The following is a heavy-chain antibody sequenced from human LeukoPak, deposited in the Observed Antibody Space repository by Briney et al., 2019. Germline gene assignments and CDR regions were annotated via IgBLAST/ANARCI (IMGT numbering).Heavy chain of an antibody. Sequence: PLASVKVSCQASGYTFTGYYMHWVRQAPGQGLEWMGWINPNSGGTNYAQKFQGRVAMTRDTSISTAYMELSRLSSVTAADTAVYYCARVVFQVNQAGYYYYYMDVWGKGTTVTVSS. D-gene: IGHD1-14*01. CDR2: INPNSGGT. V-gene: IGHV1-2*02. J-gene: IGHJ6*03. CDR3: ARVVFQVNQAGYYYYYMDV. CDR1: GYTFTGYY.